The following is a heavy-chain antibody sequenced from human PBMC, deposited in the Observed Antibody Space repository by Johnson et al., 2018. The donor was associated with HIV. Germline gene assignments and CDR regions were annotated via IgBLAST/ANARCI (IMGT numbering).Heavy chain of an antibody. D-gene: IGHD3-22*01. CDR3: ARAKFNYYDSSGSDAFDI. J-gene: IGHJ3*02. CDR1: GFTFSSYW. Sequence: MQLVESGGGLVQPGGSLRLSCAASGFTFSSYWMSWVRQAPGKGLEWVANIKQDGSEKYYVDSVKGRFTISRDNAKNSLYLQMNSLRAEDTAVYYCARAKFNYYDSSGSDAFDIWGQGTMVTVPS. V-gene: IGHV3-7*01. CDR2: IKQDGSEK.